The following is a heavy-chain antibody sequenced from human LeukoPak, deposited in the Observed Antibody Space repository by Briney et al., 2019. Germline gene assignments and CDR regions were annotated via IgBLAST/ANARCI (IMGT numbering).Heavy chain of an antibody. CDR1: GSTFSNHG. J-gene: IGHJ5*02. V-gene: IGHV1-18*01. D-gene: IGHD3-16*01. Sequence: ASVKLSRKASGSTFSNHGIGWVRQAPGQGLEWVGWISVHTGNTNYAQKVQGRVTMTTDTSTSTTYMELRSLTPDDTAVYYCARAEGDYDPLNWIDPWGQGTLVIVSS. CDR2: ISVHTGNT. CDR3: ARAEGDYDPLNWIDP.